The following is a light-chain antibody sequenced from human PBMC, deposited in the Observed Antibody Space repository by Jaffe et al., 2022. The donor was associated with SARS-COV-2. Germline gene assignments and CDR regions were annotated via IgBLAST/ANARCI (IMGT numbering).Light chain of an antibody. CDR2: GST. J-gene: IGLJ1*01. CDR3: QSHDSSLISYV. Sequence: QSVLTQPPSVSGAPGQRVIISCTGSTSNIGAGYDVQWYQQLPGTAPKLLIYGSTNRPSGVPDRFSGSKSGTSASLAISGLQADDEADYYCQSHDSSLISYVFGTGTKVTVL. V-gene: IGLV1-40*01. CDR1: TSNIGAGYD.